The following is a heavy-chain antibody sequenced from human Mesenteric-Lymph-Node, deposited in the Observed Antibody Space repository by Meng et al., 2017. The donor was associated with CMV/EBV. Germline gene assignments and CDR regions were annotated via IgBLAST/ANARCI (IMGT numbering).Heavy chain of an antibody. CDR3: AKAQYDFWSGGSCYFDY. V-gene: IGHV3-33*06. CDR2: IWYDGSNK. D-gene: IGHD3-3*01. Sequence: GGSLRLSCAASGFTFSSYGMHWVRQAPGKGLEWVAVIWYDGSNKYYADSVKGRFTISRDNSKNTLYLQMNSLRAEDTAVYYCAKAQYDFWSGGSCYFDYWGQGTLVTVSS. CDR1: GFTFSSYG. J-gene: IGHJ4*02.